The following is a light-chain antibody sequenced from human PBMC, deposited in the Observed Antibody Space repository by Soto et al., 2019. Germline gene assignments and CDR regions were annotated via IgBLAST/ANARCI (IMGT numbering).Light chain of an antibody. CDR2: DAS. V-gene: IGKV3-11*01. Sequence: EIVLTQSPATLSLSPGERATLSCRASQSVSSYLAWYQQKHGQAPRLLIYDASNRATGIPARFSGSGSGTDFTLTISSLEPEDFAVYYCQQRSNWPPTITFGGGTKVEIK. CDR3: QQRSNWPPTIT. CDR1: QSVSSY. J-gene: IGKJ4*01.